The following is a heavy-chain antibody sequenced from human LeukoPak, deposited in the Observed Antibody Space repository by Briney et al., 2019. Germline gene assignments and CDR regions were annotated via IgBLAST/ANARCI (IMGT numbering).Heavy chain of an antibody. J-gene: IGHJ5*02. CDR2: IYYSGNT. D-gene: IGHD3-3*01. CDR3: ARLYDFWSGDHNWFDP. V-gene: IGHV4-39*01. CDR1: GGSISSSSYY. Sequence: SEILSLTCTVSGGSISSSSYYWGWVRQPPGKGLEWIGSIYYSGNTYYNPSLKSRVTISVDTSKNQFSLKLSSVTAADTAVYYCARLYDFWSGDHNWFDPWGQGTLVTVSS.